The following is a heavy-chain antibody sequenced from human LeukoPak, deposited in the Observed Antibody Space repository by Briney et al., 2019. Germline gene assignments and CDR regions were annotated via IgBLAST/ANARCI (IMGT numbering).Heavy chain of an antibody. D-gene: IGHD2-2*01. Sequence: SETLSLTCAVSGGSISSGGYYWSWIRQHPGKGLEWIGYIYYSGSTYYNPSLKSRVTISVDTSKNQFSLELSSVTAADTAVYYCARDLRYCSSTSCYHYYYGMDVWGQGTTVTVSS. CDR3: ARDLRYCSSTSCYHYYYGMDV. CDR2: IYYSGST. J-gene: IGHJ6*02. CDR1: GGSISSGGYY. V-gene: IGHV4-31*11.